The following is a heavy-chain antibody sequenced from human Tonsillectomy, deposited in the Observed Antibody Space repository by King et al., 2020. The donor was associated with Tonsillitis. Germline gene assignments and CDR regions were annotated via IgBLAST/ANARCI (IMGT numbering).Heavy chain of an antibody. Sequence: VQLVESGAEVKKPGESLKISCKGSGYSFTSYWIGWVRQMPGKGLEWMGIIYPGDSVTSYSPSFQGQVTISADKSISTAYLQWGSLKASDTAMYYCARRRYYDSSGFYYFDYWGQGTLVTVSS. J-gene: IGHJ4*02. V-gene: IGHV5-51*01. CDR2: IYPGDSVT. CDR3: ARRRYYDSSGFYYFDY. CDR1: GYSFTSYW. D-gene: IGHD3-22*01.